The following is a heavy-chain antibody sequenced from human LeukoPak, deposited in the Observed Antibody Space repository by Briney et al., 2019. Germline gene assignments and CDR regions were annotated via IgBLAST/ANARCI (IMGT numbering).Heavy chain of an antibody. J-gene: IGHJ3*02. V-gene: IGHV3-9*01. CDR2: ISWNSGSI. Sequence: PGGSLRLSCAASGFTFDDYAMHWVRQAPGKGLEWVSGISWNSGSIGYADSVKGRFTISRDNAENSLYLQMNSLRAEDTALYYCAKAGDSSGLDAFDIWGQGTMVTVSS. D-gene: IGHD3-22*01. CDR1: GFTFDDYA. CDR3: AKAGDSSGLDAFDI.